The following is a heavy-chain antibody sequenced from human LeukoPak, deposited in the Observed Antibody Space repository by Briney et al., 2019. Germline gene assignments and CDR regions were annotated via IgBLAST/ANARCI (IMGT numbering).Heavy chain of an antibody. D-gene: IGHD2-21*02. CDR3: VKGIVVVTARAFDY. CDR1: GFTFSSYA. V-gene: IGHV3-64D*06. Sequence: QPGRSLRLSCSASGFTFSSYAMHWVRQAPGKGLEYVPAISSNEGSTYYADSVKGRFTISRDNSKNTLYLQMSSLRPEDTAVYYCVKGIVVVTARAFDYWGQGTLVTVSS. J-gene: IGHJ4*02. CDR2: ISSNEGST.